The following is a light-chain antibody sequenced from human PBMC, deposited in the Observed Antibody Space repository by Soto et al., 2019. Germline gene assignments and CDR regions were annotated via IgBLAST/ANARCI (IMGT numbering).Light chain of an antibody. J-gene: IGKJ2*01. Sequence: EIVMTQSPATLSVSPGERATLSCRASQSVSSNLAWYQQKPGQAPRLLIYGASIRATGIPARFSGSGSGTEFTLTISSLQSEDFAVYYCQQYNNWPQRYTFGQGTKLEIK. CDR1: QSVSSN. CDR3: QQYNNWPQRYT. CDR2: GAS. V-gene: IGKV3D-15*01.